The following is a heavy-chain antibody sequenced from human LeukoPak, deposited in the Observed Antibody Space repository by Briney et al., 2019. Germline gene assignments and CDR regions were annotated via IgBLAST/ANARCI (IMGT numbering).Heavy chain of an antibody. J-gene: IGHJ6*03. Sequence: PGGSLRLSCAASGFTFSSYWMSWVRQAPGKGLEWVANIKQDGSEKYYVDSVKGRFTISRDNAKNSLYLQMNSLRAEDTAVYYCARAGGTIFGVVIQYYMDVWGKGTTVTVSS. CDR2: IKQDGSEK. CDR3: ARAGGTIFGVVIQYYMDV. V-gene: IGHV3-7*01. CDR1: GFTFSSYW. D-gene: IGHD3-3*01.